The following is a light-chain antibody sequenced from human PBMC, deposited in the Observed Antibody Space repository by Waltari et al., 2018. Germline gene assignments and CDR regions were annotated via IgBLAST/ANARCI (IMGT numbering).Light chain of an antibody. CDR2: AAS. V-gene: IGKV3-20*01. CDR1: QSISNY. Sequence: VILTQFPATLSLSPGERATLSCRATQSISNYLAWYQQKPGQAPRILIYAASTRATGIPDRFSGSGSGTDFTLTSSSLEPEDFGLYYCQKYNDSPHSFGQGTKVEI. CDR3: QKYNDSPHS. J-gene: IGKJ2*03.